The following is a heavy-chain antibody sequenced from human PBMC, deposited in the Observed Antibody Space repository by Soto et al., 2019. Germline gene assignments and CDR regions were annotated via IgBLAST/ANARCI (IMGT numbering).Heavy chain of an antibody. CDR3: ARGGGYDSFDY. D-gene: IGHD5-12*01. J-gene: IGHJ4*02. CDR2: ISHLEST. V-gene: IGHV4-30-2*06. CDR1: GASISYGGFS. Sequence: SETLSLTCTVSGASISYGGFSWSWIRQSPGKGLEWIGYISHLESTYFHPSFKSRLTMSIDRTRNQFSLKLSSVTAADMAVYYCARGGGYDSFDYRGQGVLVTVSS.